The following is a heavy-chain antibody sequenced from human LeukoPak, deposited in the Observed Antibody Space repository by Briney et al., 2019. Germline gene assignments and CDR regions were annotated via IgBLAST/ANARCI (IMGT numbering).Heavy chain of an antibody. CDR3: ARDHNYDSSGYYYYGMDV. CDR1: GSTVSSNY. CDR2: IYSGGST. V-gene: IGHV3-53*01. J-gene: IGHJ6*02. D-gene: IGHD3-22*01. Sequence: GGSLRLSCAASGSTVSSNYMSWVRQAPGKGLEWVSVIYSGGSTYYADSVKGRFTISRDNSKNTLYLQMNSLRAEDTAVYYCARDHNYDSSGYYYYGMDVWGQGTTVTVSS.